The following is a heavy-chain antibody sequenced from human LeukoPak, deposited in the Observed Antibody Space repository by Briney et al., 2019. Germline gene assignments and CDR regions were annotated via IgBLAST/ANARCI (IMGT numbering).Heavy chain of an antibody. Sequence: GASVKVSCKASGYTFTYCYLHWVRQAPGQALEWMGWITPFNGNTNYAQKFQDRVTITRDRSMSTAYMELSSLRSEDTAMYYCASYLEWELPHSYAFDIWGQGTMVTVSS. D-gene: IGHD1-26*01. J-gene: IGHJ3*02. CDR1: GYTFTYCY. CDR3: ASYLEWELPHSYAFDI. CDR2: ITPFNGNT. V-gene: IGHV1-45*02.